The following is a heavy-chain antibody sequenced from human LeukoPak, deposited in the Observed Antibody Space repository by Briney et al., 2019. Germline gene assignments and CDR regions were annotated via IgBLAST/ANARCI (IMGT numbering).Heavy chain of an antibody. CDR3: AKDLGDSYGTYYFDY. D-gene: IGHD5-18*01. J-gene: IGHJ4*02. V-gene: IGHV3-48*01. Sequence: GGSLRLSCAASGFTFSSYSMNWVRQAPGKGLEWVSYISSSSSTIYYADSVKGRFTISRDNAKNTLYLQMNSLRAEDTAVYYCAKDLGDSYGTYYFDYWGQGTLVTVSS. CDR1: GFTFSSYS. CDR2: ISSSSSTI.